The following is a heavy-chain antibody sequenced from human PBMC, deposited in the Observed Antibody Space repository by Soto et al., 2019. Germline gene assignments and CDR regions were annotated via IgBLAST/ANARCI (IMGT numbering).Heavy chain of an antibody. V-gene: IGHV4-59*01. CDR1: GGSISSYY. Sequence: SETLSLTCTVSGGSISSYYWSWIRQPPGKGLEWIGDFYSSGSPHHNPSLKNRVSISEDRSKNEFSLKLSSVAAADTAIYYCAREFYYDSSGIGFDSWGQGTLVTVSS. CDR3: AREFYYDSSGIGFDS. D-gene: IGHD3-22*01. J-gene: IGHJ4*02. CDR2: FYSSGSP.